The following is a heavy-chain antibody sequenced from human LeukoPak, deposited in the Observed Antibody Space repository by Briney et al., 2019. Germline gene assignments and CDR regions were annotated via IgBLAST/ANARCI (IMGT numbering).Heavy chain of an antibody. J-gene: IGHJ3*02. Sequence: SETLSLTCTVSSGSISSYYWSWIRQPPGKGLEWIGYIYYSGSTNYNPSLKSRVTISVDTSKNQFSLKLSSVTAADTAVYYCARGKTYYDISKDAFDIWGQGTMGTVSS. CDR3: ARGKTYYDISKDAFDI. CDR2: IYYSGST. D-gene: IGHD3-22*01. V-gene: IGHV4-59*01. CDR1: SGSISSYY.